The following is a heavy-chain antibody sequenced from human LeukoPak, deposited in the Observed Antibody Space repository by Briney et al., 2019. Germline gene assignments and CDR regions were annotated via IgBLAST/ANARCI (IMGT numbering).Heavy chain of an antibody. CDR3: ARPTPLGYFDY. CDR2: ISGSGGST. Sequence: GGSLRLSCAASGFTFSSYAMSWVRQAPGKGLEWVSAISGSGGSTYYADSVKGRFTISRDNSRDTLYLQMNSLRAEDTAVYYCARPTPLGYFDYWGQGTLVTVSS. J-gene: IGHJ4*02. CDR1: GFTFSSYA. V-gene: IGHV3-23*01.